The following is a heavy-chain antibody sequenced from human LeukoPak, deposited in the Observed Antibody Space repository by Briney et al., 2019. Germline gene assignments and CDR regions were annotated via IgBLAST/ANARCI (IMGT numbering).Heavy chain of an antibody. V-gene: IGHV1-69*13. CDR3: ARARSSWDPPYYFYMDV. CDR1: GYTFTSYG. Sequence: GASVKVSCRASGYTFTSYGISWVRQAPGQGLEWMGGIIPIFGTGNYAQKFQGRVTITADESTSTAYMELSSLRSDDTAVYYCARARSSWDPPYYFYMDVWGKGTTVTVSS. J-gene: IGHJ6*03. D-gene: IGHD6-13*01. CDR2: IIPIFGTG.